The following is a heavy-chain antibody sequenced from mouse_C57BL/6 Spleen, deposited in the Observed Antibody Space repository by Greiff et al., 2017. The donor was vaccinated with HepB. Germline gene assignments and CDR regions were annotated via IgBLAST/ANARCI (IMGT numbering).Heavy chain of an antibody. V-gene: IGHV5-4*03. D-gene: IGHD2-1*01. Sequence: EVKLVESGGGLVKPGGSLKLSCAASGFTFSSYAMSWVRQTPEKRLEWVATISDGGRYTYYPDNVKGRFTISRDNAKNNLYLQMGQLESGDTAVYDCGGYGKGGNYWGQGTSVTVSS. J-gene: IGHJ4*01. CDR2: ISDGGRYT. CDR1: GFTFSSYA. CDR3: GGYGKGGNY.